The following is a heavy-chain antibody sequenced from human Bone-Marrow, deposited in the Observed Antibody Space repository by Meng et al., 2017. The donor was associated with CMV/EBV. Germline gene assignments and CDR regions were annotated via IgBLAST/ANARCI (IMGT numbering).Heavy chain of an antibody. CDR1: GFTFSSYW. V-gene: IGHV3-74*01. J-gene: IGHJ4*02. Sequence: GESLKISCAASGFTFSSYWMHWVRQAPGKGLVWVSRINSDGSTTRYADSVKGRFTISRDNAKNTLYLQMNSLRAEDTAVYYCARDSDAVGVTIDYWGQGTLVTVSP. CDR3: ARDSDAVGVTIDY. CDR2: INSDGSTT. D-gene: IGHD1-26*01.